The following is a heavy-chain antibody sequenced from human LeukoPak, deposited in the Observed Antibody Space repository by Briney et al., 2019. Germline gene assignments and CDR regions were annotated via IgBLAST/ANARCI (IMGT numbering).Heavy chain of an antibody. J-gene: IGHJ4*02. V-gene: IGHV4-34*01. CDR2: INHSGST. CDR3: ARGAGTTSLVY. CDR1: GGSFSGYY. Sequence: PSETLSLTCAVYGGSFSGYYWSWIRQPPGKGLEWIGEINHSGSTNYNPSLKSRVTISVDTSKNQFSLKLSSVTAADTAVYYCARGAGTTSLVYWGQGTLVTVSS. D-gene: IGHD1-7*01.